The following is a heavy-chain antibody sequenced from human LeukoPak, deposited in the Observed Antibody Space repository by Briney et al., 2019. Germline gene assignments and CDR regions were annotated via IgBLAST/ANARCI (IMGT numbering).Heavy chain of an antibody. CDR1: GYTFTGYY. CDR2: INPNSGGT. D-gene: IGHD3-22*01. J-gene: IGHJ3*02. CDR3: ARVQLRGYYDSSALGAFDI. V-gene: IGHV1-2*02. Sequence: ASVKVSCKASGYTFTGYYMHWVRQAPGQGLEWMGWINPNSGGTNYAQKFQGRVTMTRDTSISIAYMELSRLRSDDTAVYYCARVQLRGYYDSSALGAFDIWGQGTMVTVSS.